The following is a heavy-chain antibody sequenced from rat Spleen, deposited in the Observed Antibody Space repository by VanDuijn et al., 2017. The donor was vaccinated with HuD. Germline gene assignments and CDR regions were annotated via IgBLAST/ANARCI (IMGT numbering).Heavy chain of an antibody. Sequence: EVQLQESGPGLVKPSQSLSLTCSFIGYSITSSLRWNWIRKFPGNKLEWMGYINSAGSTVYNPSLKSRISITRDTSKNQFFLQVNSVSTEDTATYYCATSEGVHYYLPFAYWGQGTLVTVSS. CDR1: GYSITSSLR. V-gene: IGHV3-3*01. CDR2: INSAGST. CDR3: ATSEGVHYYLPFAY. D-gene: IGHD1-1*01. J-gene: IGHJ3*01.